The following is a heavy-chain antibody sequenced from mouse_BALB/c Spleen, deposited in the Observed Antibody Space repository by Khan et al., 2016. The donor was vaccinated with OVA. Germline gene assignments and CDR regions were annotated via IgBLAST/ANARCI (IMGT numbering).Heavy chain of an antibody. CDR1: GFSLTGYG. J-gene: IGHJ4*01. V-gene: IGHV2-6-7*01. CDR3: ARAYYGNYREAMDY. CDR2: LWGDGST. D-gene: IGHD2-10*01. Sequence: QVQLKESGPGLVAPSQSLSITCTVSGFSLTGYGVNWVRQPPGKGLEWLGMLWGDGSTDYNSALKSRLSISKDNSKSQVFLKMNSLQTDDTAMYYCARAYYGNYREAMDYWGQGTSVTVSS.